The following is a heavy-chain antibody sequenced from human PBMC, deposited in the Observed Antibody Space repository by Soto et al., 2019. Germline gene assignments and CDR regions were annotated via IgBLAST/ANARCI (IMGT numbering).Heavy chain of an antibody. CDR1: GFSFSNAW. V-gene: IGHV3-15*07. CDR3: THAPGRRGYYGLDV. CDR2: IKSKSDGGTT. Sequence: EVQLGESGGGLVKPGESLRLSCAASGFSFSNAWMHWVRQAPEKGLEWVGRIKSKSDGGTTDNAAPVKGRFTISRDDSKNTLYLQMNSLQTEDTAVYYCTHAPGRRGYYGLDVWGQGTTVIVSS. D-gene: IGHD3-10*01. J-gene: IGHJ6*02.